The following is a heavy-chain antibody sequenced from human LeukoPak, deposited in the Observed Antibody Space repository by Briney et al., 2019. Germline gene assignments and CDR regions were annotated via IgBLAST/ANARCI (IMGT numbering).Heavy chain of an antibody. Sequence: PGGSLRLSCAASGFTFSSYSMNWVRRAPGKGLEWVSYISSSSSTIYYADSVKGRFTISRDNAKNSLYLQMNSLRAEDTAVYYCARESMVRGVITPWGQGTLVTVSS. CDR1: GFTFSSYS. V-gene: IGHV3-48*04. J-gene: IGHJ5*02. D-gene: IGHD3-10*01. CDR2: ISSSSSTI. CDR3: ARESMVRGVITP.